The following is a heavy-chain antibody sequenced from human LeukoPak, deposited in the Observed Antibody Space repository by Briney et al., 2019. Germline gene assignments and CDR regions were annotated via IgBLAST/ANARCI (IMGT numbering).Heavy chain of an antibody. Sequence: GGSLRLSCAASGFTFSIYGMNWVRQAPGKGLEWVASISSDATNIYYRDSVKGRFTISRDNAKNSLYLQMNSLRVEDTAVYYCARDGSGSGDYWGQGTLVTVSS. D-gene: IGHD2-15*01. CDR1: GFTFSIYG. CDR3: ARDGSGSGDY. CDR2: ISSDATNI. V-gene: IGHV3-21*01. J-gene: IGHJ4*02.